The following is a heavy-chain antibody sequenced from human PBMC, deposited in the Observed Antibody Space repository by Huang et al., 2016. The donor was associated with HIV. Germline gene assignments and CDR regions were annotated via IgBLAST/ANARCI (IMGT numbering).Heavy chain of an antibody. D-gene: IGHD5-18*01. J-gene: IGHJ5*02. CDR1: GGAFSGYY. CDR3: ATSLQNIYGYNWFDP. CDR2: RKHSGST. Sequence: QVQLQQWGAGLLKPSATLSLTCAVYGGAFSGYYWSWIRQPPGKGLEWIGERKHSGSTNDNPSLKSRVTTSVDTAKNQFSLKLSSVTAADTAVYYGATSLQNIYGYNWFDPWGQGTLVTVSS. V-gene: IGHV4-34*01.